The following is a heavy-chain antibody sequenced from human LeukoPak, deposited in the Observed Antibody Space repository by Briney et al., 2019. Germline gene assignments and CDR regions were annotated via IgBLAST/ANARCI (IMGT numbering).Heavy chain of an antibody. Sequence: KPGGSLRLSCAASGFTFSSYSMNWVRQAPGKGLEWVSSISSSSSYIYYADSVKGRFTISRDNAKNSLYLQMNSLRAEDTAVYYCARGAVAAHLGAHWGQGTLVTVSS. D-gene: IGHD6-19*01. CDR1: GFTFSSYS. V-gene: IGHV3-21*01. CDR3: ARGAVAAHLGAH. J-gene: IGHJ4*02. CDR2: ISSSSSYI.